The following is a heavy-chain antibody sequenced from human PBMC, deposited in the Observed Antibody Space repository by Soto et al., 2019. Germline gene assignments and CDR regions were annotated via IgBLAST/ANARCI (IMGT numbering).Heavy chain of an antibody. CDR2: IRGSADSA. Sequence: GGSLRLSCGASGFTFSSYGMSWFRQAPRKGLEWVSTIRGSADSANYADSVKGRFTISRDNSKNMLYLQMNSLRADDTAVYYCAKHLWFGESVFDPWGQGTLVTVSS. J-gene: IGHJ5*02. V-gene: IGHV3-23*01. D-gene: IGHD3-10*01. CDR3: AKHLWFGESVFDP. CDR1: GFTFSSYG.